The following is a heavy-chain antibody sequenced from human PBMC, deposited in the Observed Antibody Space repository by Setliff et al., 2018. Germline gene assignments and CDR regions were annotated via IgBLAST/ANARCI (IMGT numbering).Heavy chain of an antibody. Sequence: SVKVSCKASGDTFSTYALSWVRQAPGQGLEWMGGVIPLLETAKYAQKFQGRVTITADKSTTTAYMELRSLRADDTAVYYCARINFYVSSGYYYAPELWGQGTTVTVS. D-gene: IGHD3-22*01. CDR3: ARINFYVSSGYYYAPEL. V-gene: IGHV1-69*06. CDR2: VIPLLETA. J-gene: IGHJ4*02. CDR1: GDTFSTYA.